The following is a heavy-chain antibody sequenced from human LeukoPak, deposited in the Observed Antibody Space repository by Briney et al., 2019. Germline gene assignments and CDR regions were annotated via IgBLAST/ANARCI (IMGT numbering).Heavy chain of an antibody. D-gene: IGHD6-19*01. CDR2: IHTSGST. CDR3: ARRDISSGWSVDY. V-gene: IGHV4-4*07. Sequence: SETLSLTCTVPGGSISNYHWSWIRKPAGKGLDWIGQIHTSGSTNDNPPLQSRVSMSIDTTEDQVSLTIRSVTAADTAFYYCARRDISSGWSVDYWGQGTLVTVSS. J-gene: IGHJ4*02. CDR1: GGSISNYH.